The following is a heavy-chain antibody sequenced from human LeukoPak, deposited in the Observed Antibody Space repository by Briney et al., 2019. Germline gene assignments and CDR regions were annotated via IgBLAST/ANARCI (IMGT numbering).Heavy chain of an antibody. V-gene: IGHV4-59*01. D-gene: IGHD3-10*01. CDR3: ALYYYGSGSYAFDI. J-gene: IGHJ3*02. CDR1: GVSITTYY. Sequence: SETLSLTCTVSGVSITTYYWSWIRQPPGKGLEWIGYIYYSGSTNYNPSLKSRVTISVDTSKNQFSLKLSSVTAADTAVYYCALYYYGSGSYAFDIWGQGTMVTVSS. CDR2: IYYSGST.